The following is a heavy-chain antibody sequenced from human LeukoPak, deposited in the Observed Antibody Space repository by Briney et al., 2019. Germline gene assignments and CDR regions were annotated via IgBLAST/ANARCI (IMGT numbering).Heavy chain of an antibody. J-gene: IGHJ4*02. Sequence: GGSLRLSCAASGFTFSTYGMHWVRQATGKGLEWVSAIGATGDTYYPGSVKGRFTISRENAKNSLYLQMNSLRAGDTAVYFCARDRSYGEIDYWGQGTLVTVSS. CDR1: GFTFSTYG. CDR2: IGATGDT. D-gene: IGHD4-17*01. V-gene: IGHV3-13*01. CDR3: ARDRSYGEIDY.